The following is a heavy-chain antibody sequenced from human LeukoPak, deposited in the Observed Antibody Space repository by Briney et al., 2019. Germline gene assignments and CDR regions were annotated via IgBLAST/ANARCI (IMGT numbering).Heavy chain of an antibody. J-gene: IGHJ4*02. D-gene: IGHD1-26*01. Sequence: PGGSLRLSCAASGFTVSSNYMSWVRQAPGQGLEWVSVIYSGGSTYYADSVKGRFTISRDNSMNTLDLQMNSLRAEDTAVYYCARSLPLRGTYSFDYWGQGTLVTVSS. V-gene: IGHV3-66*01. CDR2: IYSGGST. CDR1: GFTVSSNY. CDR3: ARSLPLRGTYSFDY.